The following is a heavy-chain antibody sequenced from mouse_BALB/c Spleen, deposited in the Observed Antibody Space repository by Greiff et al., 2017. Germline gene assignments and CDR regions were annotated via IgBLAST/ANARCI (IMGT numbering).Heavy chain of an antibody. D-gene: IGHD1-1*01. V-gene: IGHV2-6-5*01. CDR2: IWGGGST. J-gene: IGHJ1*01. CDR3: AKHDYYGSSHWYFDV. Sequence: VHLVESGPGLVAPSQSLSITCTVSGFSLTDYGVSWIRQPPGKGLEWLGVIWGGGSTYYNSALKSRLSISKDNSKSQVFLKMNSLQTDDTAMYYCAKHDYYGSSHWYFDVWGAGTTVTVSS. CDR1: GFSLTDYG.